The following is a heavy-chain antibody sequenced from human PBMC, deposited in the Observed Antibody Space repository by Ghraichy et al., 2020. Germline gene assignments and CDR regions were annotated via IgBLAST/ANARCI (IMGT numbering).Heavy chain of an antibody. Sequence: GGSLRLSCTASAFTLSNYAMSWVRQAPGKGLEWVSTISGRASGDRTYYADSVKGRFTISRDTSKNTLYLQMDSLRAGDTAVYYCARRPVPSWTGSNYFDYWGQGNLVIVSS. CDR2: ISGRASGDRT. V-gene: IGHV3-23*01. J-gene: IGHJ4*02. D-gene: IGHD3/OR15-3a*01. CDR3: ARRPVPSWTGSNYFDY. CDR1: AFTLSNYA.